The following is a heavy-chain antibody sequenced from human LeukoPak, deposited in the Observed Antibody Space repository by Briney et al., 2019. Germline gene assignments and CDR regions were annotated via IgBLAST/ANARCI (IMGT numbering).Heavy chain of an antibody. CDR3: ARGDNSGWRNVYYFDY. D-gene: IGHD6-19*01. V-gene: IGHV3-23*01. J-gene: IGHJ4*02. CDR1: GFTFSSYA. CDR2: ISGSGGST. Sequence: NPGGSLRLSCAASGFTFSSYAMSWVRQAPGKGLEWVSAISGSGGSTCYADSVKGRFTISRDNSKNTLYLQMNSLRAEDTAVYYCARGDNSGWRNVYYFDYWGQGTLVTVSS.